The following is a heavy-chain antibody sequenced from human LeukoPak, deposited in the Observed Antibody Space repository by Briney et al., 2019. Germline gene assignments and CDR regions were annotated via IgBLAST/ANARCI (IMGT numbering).Heavy chain of an antibody. J-gene: IGHJ4*02. Sequence: GGSLRLSCAASGFTFSSYAMHWVRQAPGKGLEYVSAISSNGGSTYYANSVKGRFTISRDNSKNTLYLQMSSLIAEDTSVYYCAREAPNYYDSSGYYRADYWGQGTLVTASS. V-gene: IGHV3-64*01. CDR2: ISSNGGST. CDR1: GFTFSSYA. D-gene: IGHD3-22*01. CDR3: AREAPNYYDSSGYYRADY.